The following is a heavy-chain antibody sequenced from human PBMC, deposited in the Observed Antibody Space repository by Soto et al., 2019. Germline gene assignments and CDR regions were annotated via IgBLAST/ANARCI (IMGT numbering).Heavy chain of an antibody. D-gene: IGHD6-19*01. V-gene: IGHV4-34*01. Sequence: SDTLSLGCAFYGGSFSGDYWSWIRQPPGEGLEWIGEINHSGSTNYNPSLKSRVTTSVDTSKNQFSLKLSSVTAADTDVYYCARGSSVAGTFDIWGQGTMVTVS. CDR3: ARGSSVAGTFDI. CDR2: INHSGST. CDR1: GGSFSGDY. J-gene: IGHJ3*02.